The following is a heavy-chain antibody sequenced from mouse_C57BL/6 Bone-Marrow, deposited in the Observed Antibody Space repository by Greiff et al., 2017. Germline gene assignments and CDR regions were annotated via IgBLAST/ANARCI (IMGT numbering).Heavy chain of an antibody. CDR3: ARPYYSNYWYFDV. J-gene: IGHJ1*03. CDR1: GYTFTSYW. Sequence: QVQLQQPGAELVKPGASVKMSCKASGYTFTSYWITWVKQRPGQGLEWIGDIYPGSGSTNYNEKFKSKATLTVDTSSSTAYMQFSSLTSEDSAVYCCARPYYSNYWYFDVWGTGTTVTVSA. CDR2: IYPGSGST. D-gene: IGHD2-5*01. V-gene: IGHV1-55*01.